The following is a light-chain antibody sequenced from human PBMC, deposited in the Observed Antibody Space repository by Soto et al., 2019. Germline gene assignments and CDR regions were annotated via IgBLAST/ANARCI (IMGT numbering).Light chain of an antibody. Sequence: QSALTQPASVSGSPGQSITISCTGTSSDVGSYNLVSWYQQHPGKAPKLMIYEVTKRPSGVSNRFSGSKSGNTASLTISGLQAEDEADYYCCSYADSSTYLFGTGTKVTVL. CDR3: CSYADSSTYL. V-gene: IGLV2-23*02. CDR2: EVT. CDR1: SSDVGSYNL. J-gene: IGLJ1*01.